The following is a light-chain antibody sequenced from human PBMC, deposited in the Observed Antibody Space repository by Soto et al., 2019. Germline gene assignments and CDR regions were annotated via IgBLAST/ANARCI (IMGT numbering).Light chain of an antibody. CDR1: SSDIGSTKY. CDR2: DVS. Sequence: QSALTQPASVSGSPGQSITVSCTGTSSDIGSTKYVSWYQQHPGKAPKLIIYDVSDRPSGVSNRFSGSKSGNSASLTISELQAEDEGDYYCSSSTTASNRIVGGGTKL. V-gene: IGLV2-14*03. CDR3: SSSTTASNRI. J-gene: IGLJ2*01.